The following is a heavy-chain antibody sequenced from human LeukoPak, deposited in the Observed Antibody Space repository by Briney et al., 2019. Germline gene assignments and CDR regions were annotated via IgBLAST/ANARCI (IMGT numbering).Heavy chain of an antibody. D-gene: IGHD2-15*01. CDR2: ISSSSSYI. CDR3: ASYYCSGGSCQGFDY. CDR1: GFTFSSYS. Sequence: GESLRLSCAASGFTFSSYSMNWVRQAPGKGLEWVSSISSSSSYIYYADSVKGRFTISRDNAKNSLYLQMNSLRAEDTAVYYCASYYCSGGSCQGFDYWGQGTLVTVSS. J-gene: IGHJ4*02. V-gene: IGHV3-21*01.